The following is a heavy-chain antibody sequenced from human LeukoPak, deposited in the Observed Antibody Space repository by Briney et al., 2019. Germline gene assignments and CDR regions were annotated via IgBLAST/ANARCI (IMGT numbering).Heavy chain of an antibody. CDR1: GFTFSSYG. J-gene: IGHJ4*02. D-gene: IGHD6-6*01. V-gene: IGHV3-33*01. CDR3: ASNPSEGY. CDR2: IWYDGSNK. Sequence: GGSLRLSCAASGFTFSSYGMHWVRQAPGKGLEWVADIWYDGSNKNYADSVKGRFTISRDNSKNTLYLEMNSLRAEDTAVYYCASNPSEGYWGQGTLVTVSP.